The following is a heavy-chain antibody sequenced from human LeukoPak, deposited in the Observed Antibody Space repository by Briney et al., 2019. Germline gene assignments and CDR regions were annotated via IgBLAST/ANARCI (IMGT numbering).Heavy chain of an antibody. D-gene: IGHD6-19*01. V-gene: IGHV4-30-2*01. Sequence: SETLSLTCAVSGGSISSGGYSWSWIRQPPGKGLEWIGYIYHSGSTNYNPSLKSRVTISVDTSKNQFSLKLSSVTAADTAVYYCARVIAVQWLVRTYYFDYWGQGTLVTVSS. CDR3: ARVIAVQWLVRTYYFDY. CDR2: IYHSGST. CDR1: GGSISSGGYS. J-gene: IGHJ4*02.